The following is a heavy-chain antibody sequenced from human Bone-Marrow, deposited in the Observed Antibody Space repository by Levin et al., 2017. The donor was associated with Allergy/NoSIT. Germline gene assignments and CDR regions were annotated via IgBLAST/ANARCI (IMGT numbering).Heavy chain of an antibody. V-gene: IGHV3-20*01. D-gene: IGHD4-23*01. CDR3: ARAVDGDYVGPFDI. J-gene: IGHJ3*02. CDR2: LNWDGSDT. Sequence: RAGESLKISCAASGFTFDDYGMNWVRQTPGKGLEWVSGLNWDGSDTGYVDSVKGRFSISRDNAKNSLYLQMNSLRAEDTALYHCARAVDGDYVGPFDIWGLGTVVIVSS. CDR1: GFTFDDYG.